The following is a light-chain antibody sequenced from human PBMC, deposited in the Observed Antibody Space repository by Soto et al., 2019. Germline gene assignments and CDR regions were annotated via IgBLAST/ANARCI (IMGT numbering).Light chain of an antibody. CDR2: AAS. CDR3: QQYGSSPIT. J-gene: IGKJ5*01. Sequence: EIVLTQSPATLSLSPGERATLSCGASQSVSSSYLPWYQQKPGLAPRLLISAASSRANGIPDRFSGSGSGTDFTLNISRLEPEDFAVYYCQQYGSSPITFGQGTRLEIK. V-gene: IGKV3D-20*01. CDR1: QSVSSSY.